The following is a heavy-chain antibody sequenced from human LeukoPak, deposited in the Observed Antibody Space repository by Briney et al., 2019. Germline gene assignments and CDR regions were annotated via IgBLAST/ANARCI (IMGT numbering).Heavy chain of an antibody. CDR3: ASYDDSSGYYLPNWFDP. Sequence: SETLSLTCAVYGGSFSGCYWSWIRQPPGKGLEWIGEINHSGSTNYNPSLKSRVTISVDTSKNQFSLKLSSVTAADTAVYYCASYDDSSGYYLPNWFDPWGQGTLVTVSS. J-gene: IGHJ5*02. CDR2: INHSGST. V-gene: IGHV4-34*01. D-gene: IGHD3-22*01. CDR1: GGSFSGCY.